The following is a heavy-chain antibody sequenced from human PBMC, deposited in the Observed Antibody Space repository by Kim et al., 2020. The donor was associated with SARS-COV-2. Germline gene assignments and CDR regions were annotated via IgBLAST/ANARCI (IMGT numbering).Heavy chain of an antibody. V-gene: IGHV3-49*02. J-gene: IGHJ4*02. Sequence: SVKGRFTISSDDSKSSAYLQMNSLKTEDTAVYYCTRENPTYYYDSSGYSMWGQGTLVTVSS. CDR3: TRENPTYYYDSSGYSM. D-gene: IGHD3-22*01.